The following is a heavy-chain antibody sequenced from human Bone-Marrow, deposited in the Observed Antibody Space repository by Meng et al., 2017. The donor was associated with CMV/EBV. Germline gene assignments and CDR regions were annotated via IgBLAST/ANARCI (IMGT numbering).Heavy chain of an antibody. J-gene: IGHJ6*02. Sequence: GESLKISCAASGFTFSSYWMSWVRQAPGKGLEWVANIKQDGSEKYYVDSAKGRFTISRDNAKNSLYLQMNSLRAEDTAVYYCARDRPYCCSTSCSYYYGMDVWSQGTTVTVSS. V-gene: IGHV3-7*01. CDR3: ARDRPYCCSTSCSYYYGMDV. CDR1: GFTFSSYW. CDR2: IKQDGSEK. D-gene: IGHD2-2*01.